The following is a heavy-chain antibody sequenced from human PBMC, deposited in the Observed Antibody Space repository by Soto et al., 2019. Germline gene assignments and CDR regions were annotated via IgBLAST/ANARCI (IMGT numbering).Heavy chain of an antibody. J-gene: IGHJ4*02. CDR1: GGSFSGYY. D-gene: IGHD3-10*01. CDR3: ARAGYGSGSPETFDY. Sequence: KASETLSLTCAVYGGSFSGYYWSWIRQPPGKGLEWIGEINHSGSTNYNPSLKSRVTISVDTSKNQFSLKLSSVTAADTAVYYCARAGYGSGSPETFDYWGQGTLVTVSS. CDR2: INHSGST. V-gene: IGHV4-34*01.